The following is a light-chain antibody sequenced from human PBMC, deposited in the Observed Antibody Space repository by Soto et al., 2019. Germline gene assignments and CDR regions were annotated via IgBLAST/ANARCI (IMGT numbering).Light chain of an antibody. CDR3: QQYYSSAPWT. J-gene: IGKJ1*01. CDR2: GAS. Sequence: EIVLTQSPGTLSLSPGERATLSCRASQSVSSSYFAWYQQKPGQAPRLLIYGASSRATGIPDRFSGSGSGTDFTLTISRLEPEDFAVYSCQQYYSSAPWTFGQGTKVELK. V-gene: IGKV3-20*01. CDR1: QSVSSSY.